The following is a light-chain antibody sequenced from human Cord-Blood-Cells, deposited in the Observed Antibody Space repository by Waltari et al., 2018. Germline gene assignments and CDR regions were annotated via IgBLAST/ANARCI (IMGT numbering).Light chain of an antibody. CDR2: DVS. CDR3: SSYTSSRTRV. CDR1: SSDVGGSNY. V-gene: IGLV2-14*01. J-gene: IGLJ1*01. Sequence: QSALTQPASVSGSPGQPITISCTRTSSDVGGSNYGSWYQQHPGKAPKLMIYDVSNRPSGVSNRFSGSKSGNTASLTISGLQAEDEADYYCSSYTSSRTRVFGTGTKVTVL.